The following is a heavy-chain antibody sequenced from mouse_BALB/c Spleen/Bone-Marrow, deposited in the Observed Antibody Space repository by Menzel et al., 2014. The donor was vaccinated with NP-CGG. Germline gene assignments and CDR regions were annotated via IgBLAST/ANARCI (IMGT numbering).Heavy chain of an antibody. D-gene: IGHD2-4*01. CDR3: ARDINYDIYWYFDV. Sequence: EVKVVDSGGGLAQPGGSLRLSCATSGFTFTDYYMSWVRQPPGKALEWLGFSRNKANGYTTEYSVSVKGRFTISRDNTQSILDLQMNTLRAEDSATYYCARDINYDIYWYFDVWGAGTTGTVSS. V-gene: IGHV7-3*02. J-gene: IGHJ1*01. CDR1: GFTFTDYY. CDR2: SRNKANGYTT.